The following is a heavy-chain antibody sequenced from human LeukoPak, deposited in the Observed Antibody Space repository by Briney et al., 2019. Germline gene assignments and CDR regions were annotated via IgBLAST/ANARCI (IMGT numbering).Heavy chain of an antibody. CDR3: AKQLGYCSDGSCYFPY. Sequence: GGSLRLACPASGFTFSSSAMSWVRQAPGKGLEWVSAISNNGGYTYYADSVQGRFTISRDNSKSTLCLQMNSLRAEDTAVYYWAKQLGYCSDGSCYFPYWGQGTLVTVSS. J-gene: IGHJ4*02. D-gene: IGHD2-15*01. CDR2: ISNNGGYT. CDR1: GFTFSSSA. V-gene: IGHV3-23*01.